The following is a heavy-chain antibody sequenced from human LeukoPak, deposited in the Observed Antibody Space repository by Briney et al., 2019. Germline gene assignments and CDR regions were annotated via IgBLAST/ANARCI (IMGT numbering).Heavy chain of an antibody. D-gene: IGHD2-15*01. CDR2: INSDGSST. Sequence: PGGSLRLSCAASGFTFSSYWMHWVRQAPGKGLVWVSRINSDGSSTSYADSVKGRFTISRDNAKNTLYLQMNSLRAEDTAVYYCARVSVATYYYYGMDVWSQGTTVTVSS. CDR3: ARVSVATYYYYGMDV. J-gene: IGHJ6*02. V-gene: IGHV3-74*01. CDR1: GFTFSSYW.